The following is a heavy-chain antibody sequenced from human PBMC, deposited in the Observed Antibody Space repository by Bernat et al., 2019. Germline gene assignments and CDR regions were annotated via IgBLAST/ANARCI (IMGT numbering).Heavy chain of an antibody. J-gene: IGHJ4*02. Sequence: GQRQEEGPGLVKPSETRERNGGGEGEDISSNYWSWIGKSPGKRLEWIGYFYNNGNTNYNPSLKSRVTISGDTPKNQFSLMVRSVTAADTAVYYCARGGYGDSSDYFDFWGQGTLVTVYS. V-gene: IGHV4-59*01. CDR3: ARGGYGDSSDYFDF. CDR2: FYNNGNT. CDR1: GEDISSNY. D-gene: IGHD4-17*01.